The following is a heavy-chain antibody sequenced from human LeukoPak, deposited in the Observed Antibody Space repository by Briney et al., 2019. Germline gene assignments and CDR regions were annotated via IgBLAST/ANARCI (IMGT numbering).Heavy chain of an antibody. CDR3: ARLPGYCSGGSCKPAYYYGMDV. CDR1: GYSFTSYW. Sequence: GESLKISCKGSGYSFTSYWIGWVRQMPGKGLEWMGIIYPGDSDTRYSPSFQGQVTISADNSISTAYLQWSSLKASDTAMYYCARLPGYCSGGSCKPAYYYGMDVWGQGTTVTVSS. V-gene: IGHV5-51*01. CDR2: IYPGDSDT. J-gene: IGHJ6*02. D-gene: IGHD2-15*01.